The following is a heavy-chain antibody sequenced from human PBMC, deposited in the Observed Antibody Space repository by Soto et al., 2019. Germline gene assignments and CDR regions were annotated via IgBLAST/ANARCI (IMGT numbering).Heavy chain of an antibody. D-gene: IGHD4-17*01. CDR1: GFTFSSYA. Sequence: GGSLRLSCAASGFTFSSYAMHWVRQAPGKGLEWVAVISYDGSNKYYADSVKGRFTISRDNSKNTLYLQMNSLRAEDTAVYSCARDPLDDGDYDHYYGMDVWGQGTTVTVSS. J-gene: IGHJ6*02. CDR2: ISYDGSNK. V-gene: IGHV3-30-3*01. CDR3: ARDPLDDGDYDHYYGMDV.